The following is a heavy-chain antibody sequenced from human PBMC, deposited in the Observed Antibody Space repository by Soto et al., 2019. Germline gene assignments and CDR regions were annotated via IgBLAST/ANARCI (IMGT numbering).Heavy chain of an antibody. CDR3: ARDARNADYDY. Sequence: EVQLVESGGGLVQPGGSLRLSCAVSGFTFSTHAMNWVRQDPGKGLEWVAYIHGTRSIIYYADSVKGRFTISRDNAKNSLFLQMDSLRDEDTAVYYCARDARNADYDYWGQGTLVTVSS. CDR2: IHGTRSII. CDR1: GFTFSTHA. D-gene: IGHD3-16*01. V-gene: IGHV3-48*02. J-gene: IGHJ4*02.